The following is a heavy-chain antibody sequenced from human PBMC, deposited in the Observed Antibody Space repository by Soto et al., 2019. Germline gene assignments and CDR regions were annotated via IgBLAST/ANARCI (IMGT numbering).Heavy chain of an antibody. J-gene: IGHJ6*02. CDR1: GFSLSTGGVG. V-gene: IGHV2-5*02. CDR2: IYWDDDK. D-gene: IGHD2-21*02. Sequence: QITLKESGPSLVKPTQTLTLTCTFSGFSLSTGGVGVGWIRQPPGKALEWLALIYWDDDKRYSPSLRSMLTVTKDTSKNQVVLTIHNMDPVDTATYYCAHSRCGGDCLQSYSSHYYYGMDVWGQGTTVTVSS. CDR3: AHSRCGGDCLQSYSSHYYYGMDV.